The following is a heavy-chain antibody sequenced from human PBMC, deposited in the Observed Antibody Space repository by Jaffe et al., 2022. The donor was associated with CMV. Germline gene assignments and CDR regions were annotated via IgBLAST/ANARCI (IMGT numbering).Heavy chain of an antibody. D-gene: IGHD6-19*01. CDR1: GFTFSNYW. Sequence: EVQLVESGGGLVQPGGSLRLSCTASGFTFSNYWMTWVRQAPGRGLEWVANMKQDGSEKYYTDSVKGRFTISRDNAEKSLYLQMNSLRAEDTAVYYCAKVGWDNTAWYRIESWGQGTLVTVSS. V-gene: IGHV3-7*01. CDR2: MKQDGSEK. J-gene: IGHJ5*02. CDR3: AKVGWDNTAWYRIES.